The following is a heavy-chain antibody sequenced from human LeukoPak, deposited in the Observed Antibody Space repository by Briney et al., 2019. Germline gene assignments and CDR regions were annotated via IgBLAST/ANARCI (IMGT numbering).Heavy chain of an antibody. CDR3: ARDSNKGLFDY. CDR2: ISYDGSNK. D-gene: IGHD2/OR15-2a*01. CDR1: GFTFSSHD. J-gene: IGHJ4*02. V-gene: IGHV3-30*01. Sequence: PGGSLSLSCTDSGFTFSSHDMNWVRQAPGKGLEWVAVISYDGSNKYYADSVKGRFTISRDNSKNTLYLQMNSLRAEDTAVYYCARDSNKGLFDYWGQGTLVTVSS.